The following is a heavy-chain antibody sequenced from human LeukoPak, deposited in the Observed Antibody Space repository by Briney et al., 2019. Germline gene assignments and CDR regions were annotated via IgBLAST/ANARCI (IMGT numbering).Heavy chain of an antibody. V-gene: IGHV1-18*01. CDR2: ISAYNGNT. CDR3: ARGSRTIFGNREHYYYMDV. J-gene: IGHJ6*03. CDR1: GYTFTSYA. D-gene: IGHD3-3*01. Sequence: ASVKVSCKASGYTFTSYAMNWVRQAPGQGLEWMGWISAYNGNTNYAQKLQGRVTMTTDTSTSTAYMELRSLRSDDTAVYYCARGSRTIFGNREHYYYMDVWGKGTTVTVSS.